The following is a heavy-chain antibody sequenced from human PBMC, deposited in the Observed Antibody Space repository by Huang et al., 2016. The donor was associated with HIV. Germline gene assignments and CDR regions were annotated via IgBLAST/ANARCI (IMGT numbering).Heavy chain of an antibody. Sequence: QVQLVQSGAEMKKPGSSVKVSCTAPGGTFSRYGISWVRQAPGQGLEWRGGYVPILRRTDYAQKFQGRLTITADESTSTAYMELSSLRSQDSAIYFCARGVFDGVWAGDLLPHFYYMDVWGKGTTVTVSS. CDR2: YVPILRRT. CDR3: ARGVFDGVWAGDLLPHFYYMDV. J-gene: IGHJ6*03. V-gene: IGHV1-69*10. D-gene: IGHD3-10*01. CDR1: GGTFSRYG.